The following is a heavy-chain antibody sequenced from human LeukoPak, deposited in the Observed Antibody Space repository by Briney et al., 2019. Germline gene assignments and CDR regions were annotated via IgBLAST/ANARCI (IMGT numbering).Heavy chain of an antibody. Sequence: AGGSLRLSCSASGFTFSTYAMSWVRQAPGKGLVWVSRIDLAGEYTTYADSVKGRFTISRDNAKNTLYLQMNSLRAEDTAVYYCASGNSHAFDIWGQGTMVTVSS. CDR1: GFTFSTYA. CDR3: ASGNSHAFDI. CDR2: IDLAGEYT. V-gene: IGHV3-74*01. J-gene: IGHJ3*02.